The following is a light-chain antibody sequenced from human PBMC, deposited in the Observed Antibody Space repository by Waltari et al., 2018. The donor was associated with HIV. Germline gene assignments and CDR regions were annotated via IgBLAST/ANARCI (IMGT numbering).Light chain of an antibody. J-gene: IGLJ2*01. CDR1: GSDVGGYNY. CDR3: SSYTSSSTLVV. V-gene: IGLV2-14*01. CDR2: EVS. Sequence: QSALTQPASVSGSPGQSITISCTGTGSDVGGYNYVPWYHQHPGKAPKLMIYEVSNRPSGVSNRFSGSKSGNTASLTISGLQAEDEADYYCSSYTSSSTLVVFGGGTKLTVL.